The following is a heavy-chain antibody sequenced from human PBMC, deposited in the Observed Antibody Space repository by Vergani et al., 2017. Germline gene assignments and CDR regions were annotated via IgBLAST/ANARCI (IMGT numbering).Heavy chain of an antibody. Sequence: QVQLVQSGAQVKRPGASVKVSCQASESSLIDYNIHWMRQAPGRGLEWIGWINPKNGDTGFAQNFHGRVTLTRDTSIRTVYMKLTGLRSEDTAVYYCARIWNFGRRNWFDPWGQGTLVSVAS. CDR3: ARIWNFGRRNWFDP. D-gene: IGHD1-7*01. J-gene: IGHJ5*02. CDR1: ESSLIDYN. V-gene: IGHV1-2*02. CDR2: INPKNGDT.